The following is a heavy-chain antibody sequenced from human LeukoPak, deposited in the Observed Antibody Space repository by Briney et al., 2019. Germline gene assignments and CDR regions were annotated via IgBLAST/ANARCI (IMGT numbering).Heavy chain of an antibody. CDR1: GGSISSSSYY. V-gene: IGHV4-39*01. CDR2: IYYSGST. Sequence: SETLSLTCTVSGGSISSSSYYWGWIRQPPGKGLEWIGSIYYSGSTYYNPSLKSRVTISADTSKNQLSLKLSSVTAADTAVYYCASYSSSWEFTDYWGQGTLVTVSS. J-gene: IGHJ4*02. CDR3: ASYSSSWEFTDY. D-gene: IGHD6-13*01.